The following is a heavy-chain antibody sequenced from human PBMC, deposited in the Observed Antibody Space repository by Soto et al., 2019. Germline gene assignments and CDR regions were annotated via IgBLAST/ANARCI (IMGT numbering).Heavy chain of an antibody. CDR3: ARVYSGSHSDY. CDR1: GGSIRSNNR. CDR2: IFHSGST. Sequence: QVQLQESGPGLVKPSGTLSLTCAVSGGSIRSNNRWSWVRQPPGKGLEWIGEIFHSGSTNYNPSLKTRVTISVDKSKNQFSRKLSSVTAADTAVYYCARVYSGSHSDYWGQGTLVTVSS. J-gene: IGHJ4*02. V-gene: IGHV4-4*02. D-gene: IGHD1-26*01.